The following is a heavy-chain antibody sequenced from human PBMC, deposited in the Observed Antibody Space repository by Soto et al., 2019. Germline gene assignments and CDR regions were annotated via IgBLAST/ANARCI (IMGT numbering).Heavy chain of an antibody. CDR3: AKDYCSGGSCYSEDAFDI. CDR2: ISGSGGST. Sequence: EVQLLESGGGLVQPGGSLRLSCAASGFTFSSYAMSWVRQAPGKGLEWVSPISGSGGSTYYADSVKGRFTISRDNSKNTLYLQMNSLRAEDTAVYYCAKDYCSGGSCYSEDAFDIWGQGTMVTVSS. CDR1: GFTFSSYA. V-gene: IGHV3-23*01. D-gene: IGHD2-15*01. J-gene: IGHJ3*02.